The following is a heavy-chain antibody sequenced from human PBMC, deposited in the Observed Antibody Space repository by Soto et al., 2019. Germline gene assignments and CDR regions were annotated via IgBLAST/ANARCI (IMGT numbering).Heavy chain of an antibody. J-gene: IGHJ6*03. Sequence: SETLSLTYTVSGGSISSYYWSWIRQPPGKGLEWIGYIYYSGSTNYNPSLKSRVTISVDTSKNQFSLKLSSVTAADTAVYYCARLSPVAGRPWYYYMDVWGKGTTVTVSS. CDR3: ARLSPVAGRPWYYYMDV. CDR1: GGSISSYY. CDR2: IYYSGST. V-gene: IGHV4-59*08. D-gene: IGHD1-1*01.